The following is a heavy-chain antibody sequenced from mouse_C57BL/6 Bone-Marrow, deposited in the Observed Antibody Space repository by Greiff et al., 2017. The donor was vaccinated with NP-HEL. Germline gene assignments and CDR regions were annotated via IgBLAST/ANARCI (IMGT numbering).Heavy chain of an antibody. D-gene: IGHD4-1*01. Sequence: EVQVVESGEGLVKPGGSLKLSCAASGFTFSSYAMSWVRQTPEKRLEWVAYISSGGDYIYYADTVKGRFTISRDNARNALYLQMSSLKSEDTAMYYCTREGTGGSFAYWGQGTLVTVSA. CDR3: TREGTGGSFAY. CDR2: ISSGGDYI. CDR1: GFTFSSYA. J-gene: IGHJ3*01. V-gene: IGHV5-9-1*02.